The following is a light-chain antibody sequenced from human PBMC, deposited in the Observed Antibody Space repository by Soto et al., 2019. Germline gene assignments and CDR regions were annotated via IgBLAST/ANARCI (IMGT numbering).Light chain of an antibody. CDR1: QTINNC. Sequence: DIQMTQSPSTLSASVGDRVTITCRASQTINNCLAWYQQKPGEAPKLLMYRASNLADRVPSRFSGSGSGTEYTLTVSSLQHDDLASYYCQQYHIYATFGQGTRVEVK. V-gene: IGKV1-5*03. J-gene: IGKJ1*01. CDR2: RAS. CDR3: QQYHIYAT.